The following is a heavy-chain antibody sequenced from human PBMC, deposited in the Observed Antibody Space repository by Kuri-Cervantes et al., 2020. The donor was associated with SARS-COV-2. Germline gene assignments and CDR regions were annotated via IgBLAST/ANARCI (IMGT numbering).Heavy chain of an antibody. CDR1: GCTFSSYA. Sequence: SVKVSCKASGCTFSSYAISWVRQAPGQGLEWMGGIIPIFGTANYAQKFQGRVTITADESTSTAYMELSRLRSDDTAVYYCARGRFICSSSSCYRGWFDPWGQGTLVTVSS. CDR2: IIPIFGTA. CDR3: ARGRFICSSSSCYRGWFDP. V-gene: IGHV1-69*13. D-gene: IGHD2-2*01. J-gene: IGHJ5*02.